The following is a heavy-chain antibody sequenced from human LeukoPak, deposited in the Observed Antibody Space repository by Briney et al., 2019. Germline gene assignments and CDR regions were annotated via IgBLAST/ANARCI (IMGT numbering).Heavy chain of an antibody. J-gene: IGHJ3*02. V-gene: IGHV1-2*02. CDR3: AVVSYYYDSSGYTDAFDI. CDR1: GYTFTGYY. CDR2: INPNSGGT. Sequence: GASVKVSCKASGYTFTGYYMHWVRQAPGQGLEWMGWINPNSGGTNYAQKFQGRVTMTRDTSISTAYMELSRLRSDDTAVYYCAVVSYYYDSSGYTDAFDIWGQGTMVTVSS. D-gene: IGHD3-22*01.